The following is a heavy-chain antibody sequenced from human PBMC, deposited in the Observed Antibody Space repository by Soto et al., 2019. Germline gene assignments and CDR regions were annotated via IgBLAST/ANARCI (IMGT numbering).Heavy chain of an antibody. V-gene: IGHV3-53*01. CDR1: GFTVSSNY. Sequence: GGSLRLSCAASGFTVSSNYMSWVRQAPGKGLEWVSVIYSGGSTYYADSVKGRFTISRDNSKNTLYLQMNSLRAEDTAVYYCARGATVVTPRGHYYSYGMDVWGQATTVTVSS. CDR3: ARGATVVTPRGHYYSYGMDV. D-gene: IGHD4-17*01. J-gene: IGHJ6*02. CDR2: IYSGGST.